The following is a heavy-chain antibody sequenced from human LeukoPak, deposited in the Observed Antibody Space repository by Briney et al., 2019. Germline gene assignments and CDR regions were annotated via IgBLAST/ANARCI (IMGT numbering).Heavy chain of an antibody. Sequence: PGGSLRLSCAASGFTFSSYWMSWVRQAPGKGLEWVANVKQDGSEKYYVDSVKGRFTISRDNAKNSLYLQMNSLRAVDTAVYYCASSMWIQLWSHTGHDASDIWGQGTMVTVSS. CDR1: GFTFSSYW. J-gene: IGHJ3*02. D-gene: IGHD5-18*01. CDR2: VKQDGSEK. CDR3: ASSMWIQLWSHTGHDASDI. V-gene: IGHV3-7*01.